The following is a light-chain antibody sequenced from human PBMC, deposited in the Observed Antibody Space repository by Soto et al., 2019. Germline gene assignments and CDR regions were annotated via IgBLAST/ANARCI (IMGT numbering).Light chain of an antibody. V-gene: IGLV1-47*02. Sequence: QSVLTQPPSASGTPGQSVTISCAGSSSNIGSNHAYWYQQLPRAAPKLLIYTNYQRPSGVPDRFSGSKSGTSASLAISGLRSEDEGDYYCSAYTARSTLVFGGGTKLTVL. CDR2: TNY. CDR3: SAYTARSTLV. J-gene: IGLJ3*02. CDR1: SSNIGSNH.